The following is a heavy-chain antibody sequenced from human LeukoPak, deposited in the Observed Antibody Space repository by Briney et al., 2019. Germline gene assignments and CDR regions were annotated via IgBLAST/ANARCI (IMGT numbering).Heavy chain of an antibody. CDR2: INKVRSHI. V-gene: IGHV3-21*06. CDR3: ARDPTYYLRYGYFDS. J-gene: IGHJ4*02. D-gene: IGHD1-26*01. Sequence: PGGSLRLSCAASGFIFSTSAMNGVCQARGKGLKWVSSINKVRSHIYYADSVRGRFTISRDNANNVLYLQMNSLRAEDTAVYYCARDPTYYLRYGYFDSWGQGTLVTVSS. CDR1: GFIFSTSA.